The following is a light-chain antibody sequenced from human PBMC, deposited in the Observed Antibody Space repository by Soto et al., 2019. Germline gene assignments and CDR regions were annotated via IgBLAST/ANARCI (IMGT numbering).Light chain of an antibody. V-gene: IGKV1-27*01. CDR1: QGIRNF. Sequence: DIQMTQSPTSLSASVGDRVTITCRASQGIRNFVAWYQQKPGKPPKLLIYAASTLQSGVPSRFSGSGSGTDFTLTKNSLQPEDVATYSCQKYRSVPVFGRGTTVEI. CDR2: AAS. J-gene: IGKJ3*01. CDR3: QKYRSVPV.